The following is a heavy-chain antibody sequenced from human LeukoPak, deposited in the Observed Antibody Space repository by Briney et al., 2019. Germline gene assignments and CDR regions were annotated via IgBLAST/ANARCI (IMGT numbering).Heavy chain of an antibody. CDR1: VFSFSHYG. CDR2: ITGSGGDT. V-gene: IGHV3-23*01. CDR3: ARAINDFWSGHPSFSGRHWFDP. Sequence: GGTLRLSCAASVFSFSHYGMGGVRQAPGRGLEWVSSITGSGGDTYIADSVKRRFNIARDNSKNTMYLHMHGLGAEDTAVYYCARAINDFWSGHPSFSGRHWFDPWGQGTLVTVSS. J-gene: IGHJ5*02. D-gene: IGHD3-3*01.